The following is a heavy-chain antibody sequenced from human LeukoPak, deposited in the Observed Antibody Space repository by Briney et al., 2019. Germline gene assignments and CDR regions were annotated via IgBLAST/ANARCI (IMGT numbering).Heavy chain of an antibody. V-gene: IGHV1-18*01. CDR3: ARVRYDSSGYYYVDY. CDR1: GYTFISYG. CDR2: ISAYNGNT. D-gene: IGHD3-22*01. Sequence: ASVKVSRKASGYTFISYGISWVRQAPGQGLEWMGWISAYNGNTNYAQKLQGRVTMTTDTSTSTVYMELRSLRSDDTAVYYCARVRYDSSGYYYVDYWGQGTLVTVSS. J-gene: IGHJ4*02.